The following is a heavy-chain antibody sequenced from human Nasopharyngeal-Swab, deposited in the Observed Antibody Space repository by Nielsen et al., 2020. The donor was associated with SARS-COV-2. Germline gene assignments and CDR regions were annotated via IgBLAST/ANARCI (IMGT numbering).Heavy chain of an antibody. D-gene: IGHD5-18*01. V-gene: IGHV4-61*01. CDR3: ARDPGYSYFNWFDP. CDR1: GGSVSSGSYY. Sequence: SETLSLTCTVSGGSVSSGSYYWSWIRQPPGKGLEWIGCIYYSGSTNYNPSLKSRVTISVDTSKNQFSLKLSSVTAADTAVYYCARDPGYSYFNWFDPWGQGTLVTVSS. J-gene: IGHJ5*02. CDR2: IYYSGST.